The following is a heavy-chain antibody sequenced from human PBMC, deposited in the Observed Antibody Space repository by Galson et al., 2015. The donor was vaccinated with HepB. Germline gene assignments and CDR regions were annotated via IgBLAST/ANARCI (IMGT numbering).Heavy chain of an antibody. CDR2: IDWDDDK. D-gene: IGHD5-24*01. V-gene: IGHV2-70*11. CDR3: ARIRWLHGKGILDY. CDR1: GFSLSTSGMC. J-gene: IGHJ4*02. Sequence: PALVKPTQTLTLTCTFSGFSLSTSGMCVSWIRQPPVKALEWLARIDWDDDKYYSTSLKTRLTISKDTSKNQVVLTMTNMDPVDTATYYCARIRWLHGKGILDYWGQGTLVTVSS.